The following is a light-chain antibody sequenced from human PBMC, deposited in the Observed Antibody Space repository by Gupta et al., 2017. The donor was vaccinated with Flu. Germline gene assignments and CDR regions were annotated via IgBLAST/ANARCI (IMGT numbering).Light chain of an antibody. CDR2: QDK. Sequence: SYELTQPPSVSVSPGRTASITCSGDKLEEKCVCWYQQKAGRSPVLVIYQDKKRPSGIPERGSGSSSGNKDKLNXSXTQSMDXGDEDCQAWDGNTAGGVGGGTKLT. V-gene: IGLV3-1*01. J-gene: IGLJ2*01. CDR3: QAWDGNTAGG. CDR1: KLEEKC.